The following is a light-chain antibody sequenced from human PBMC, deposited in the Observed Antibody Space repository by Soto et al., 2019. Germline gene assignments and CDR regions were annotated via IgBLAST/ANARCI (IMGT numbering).Light chain of an antibody. CDR1: QPINNR. Sequence: MKMTQSPFTRCASVGDRVTITCRTSQPINNRWAWYQQKPRKAPKLLIYDVASLQSEIPSRFSDSESGTAFSLTISSLEPEDSAVYYCHQRHMWPITFGQGTRLEIK. CDR3: HQRHMWPIT. V-gene: IGKV1-5*01. J-gene: IGKJ5*01. CDR2: DVA.